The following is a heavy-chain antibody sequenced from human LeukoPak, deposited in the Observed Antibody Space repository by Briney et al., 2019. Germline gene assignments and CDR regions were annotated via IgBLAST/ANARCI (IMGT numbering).Heavy chain of an antibody. CDR2: IIPILGIA. V-gene: IGHV1-69*04. D-gene: IGHD4-17*01. Sequence: ASVKVSCKASGGTFSSYAISWVRQAPGQGLEWMGRIIPILGIANYAQKFQGSVTITADKSTSTAYMELSSLRSEDTAVYYCARDSDYGDTWEDYWGQGTLVTVSS. CDR3: ARDSDYGDTWEDY. CDR1: GGTFSSYA. J-gene: IGHJ4*02.